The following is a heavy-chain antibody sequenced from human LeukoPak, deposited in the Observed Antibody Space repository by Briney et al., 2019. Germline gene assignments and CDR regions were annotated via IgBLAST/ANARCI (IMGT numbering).Heavy chain of an antibody. D-gene: IGHD4-17*01. CDR1: GGSISSSSYY. V-gene: IGHV4-39*01. CDR2: IYYSGST. CDR3: ATHSVTHPFDY. J-gene: IGHJ4*02. Sequence: SETLSLTCTVSGGSISSSSYYWGWIRQPPGKGLEWIGSIYYSGSTYYNPSLKSRVTISVDTSKNQFSLKLSSVTAADTAVYYCATHSVTHPFDYWGQGALVTVSS.